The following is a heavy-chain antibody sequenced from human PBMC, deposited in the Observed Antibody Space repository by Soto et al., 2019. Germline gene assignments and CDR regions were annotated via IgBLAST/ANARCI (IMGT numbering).Heavy chain of an antibody. J-gene: IGHJ3*02. CDR3: AKGRGTIVVTDAYDI. V-gene: IGHV3-9*01. CDR1: EGSFVDYT. CDR2: LSWNSGFS. Sequence: SMIVSCGGSEGSFVDYTMHWVRQTTGKGPEWVASLSWNSGFSGYADSVKGRFTISRDNAQSSVHLQMNNLRTEDTALYYCAKGRGTIVVTDAYDIWGQGTMVTV. D-gene: IGHD3-22*01.